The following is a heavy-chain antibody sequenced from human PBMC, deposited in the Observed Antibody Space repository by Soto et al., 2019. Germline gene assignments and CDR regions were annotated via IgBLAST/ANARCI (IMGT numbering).Heavy chain of an antibody. J-gene: IGHJ4*02. CDR1: GYTFTSYD. D-gene: IGHD3-10*01. Sequence: QVQLVQCGAEVKKPGASVKVSCKASGYTFTSYDINWVRQATGQGLEWMGWMNTNSGNTGYAQKFQGRVTMTRNTSISTAYMELSSLRSEDTAVYYCARRGTGTLLWFGGRTGFDYWGQGTLVTVSS. CDR3: ARRGTGTLLWFGGRTGFDY. CDR2: MNTNSGNT. V-gene: IGHV1-8*01.